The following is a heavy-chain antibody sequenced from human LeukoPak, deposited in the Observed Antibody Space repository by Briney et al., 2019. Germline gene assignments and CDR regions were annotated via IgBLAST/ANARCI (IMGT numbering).Heavy chain of an antibody. D-gene: IGHD1-26*01. J-gene: IGHJ3*02. CDR1: GYTLTELS. CDR2: FDPEDGET. CDR3: ATPYGIVGADDAFDI. V-gene: IGHV1-24*01. Sequence: GASVKVSCKVSGYTLTELSMHWVRQAPGKGREWMGGFDPEDGETIYAQKFQGRVTMTEDTSTDTAYMELSSLRSEDTAVYYCATPYGIVGADDAFDIWGQGTMVTVSS.